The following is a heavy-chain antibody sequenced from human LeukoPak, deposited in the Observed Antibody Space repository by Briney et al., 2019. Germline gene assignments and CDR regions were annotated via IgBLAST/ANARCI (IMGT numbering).Heavy chain of an antibody. CDR3: AKDSGDYAGFDNY. Sequence: GGSLRLSCAASGFTFSSYWMHWVRQAPGKGLVWVSRINSDGSSTSYADSVKGRFTISRDNAKNTLYLQMNSLRAEDTAVYYCAKDSGDYAGFDNYWGQGTLVTVSS. CDR2: INSDGSST. CDR1: GFTFSSYW. V-gene: IGHV3-74*01. D-gene: IGHD4-17*01. J-gene: IGHJ4*02.